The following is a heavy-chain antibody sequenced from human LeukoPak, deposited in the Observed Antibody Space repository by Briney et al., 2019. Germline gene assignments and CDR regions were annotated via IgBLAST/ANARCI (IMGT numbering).Heavy chain of an antibody. J-gene: IGHJ4*02. CDR2: ISRTSEYI. CDR1: GFSFSIYF. Sequence: GGSPRLSCAASGFSFSIYFMNWVRQAPGKGLEWVSSISRTSEYIHYADSVRGRFAISGDNAKNSVYLQMNSLRAEDTAVYFCAGGGDLDYWGQGILVTVSA. CDR3: AGGGDLDY. V-gene: IGHV3-21*01. D-gene: IGHD3-16*01.